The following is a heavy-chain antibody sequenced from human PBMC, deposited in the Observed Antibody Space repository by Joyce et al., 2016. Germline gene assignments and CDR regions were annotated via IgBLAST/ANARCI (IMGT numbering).Heavy chain of an antibody. CDR3: ARVGRTGYTCDY. CDR1: GFSFNTYS. V-gene: IGHV3-48*02. J-gene: IGHJ4*02. Sequence: EVQLVESGGGLVQPGGSLRLSCAASGFSFNTYSINWFRQAPGKGLEWLSYISASSGTIYYADSVKGRFTISRDNAKNSVYLQMNSLRDEDTAFYYCARVGRTGYTCDYWGQGTLVTVSS. D-gene: IGHD5-24*01. CDR2: ISASSGTI.